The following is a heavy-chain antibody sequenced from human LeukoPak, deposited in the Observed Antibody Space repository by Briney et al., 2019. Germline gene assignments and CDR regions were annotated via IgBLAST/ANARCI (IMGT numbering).Heavy chain of an antibody. CDR2: IYYSGST. CDR1: GGSISSYY. V-gene: IGHV4-59*08. D-gene: IGHD3-22*01. Sequence: KPSETLSLTCTVSGGSISSYYWSWIRQPPGKGLEWIGCIYYSGSTNYNPSLKSRVTISVDASKNQFSLKLSSVTAADTAVYYCARLGHYYDSSGLPPPVAFDIWGQGTMVTVSS. CDR3: ARLGHYYDSSGLPPPVAFDI. J-gene: IGHJ3*02.